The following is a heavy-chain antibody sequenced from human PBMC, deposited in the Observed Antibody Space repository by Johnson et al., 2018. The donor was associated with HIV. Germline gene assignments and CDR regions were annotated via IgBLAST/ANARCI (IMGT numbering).Heavy chain of an antibody. Sequence: VQLVESGGGVVQPGRSLRLSCAASEFTSSYYDMHWVRQGPGKGLQWVSGIGITGDTYYADSVKGRFTISRDNSKNTLYLQMNSLGAEDTAVYYCARDWNNWNYGVPDAFDIWGQGTMVTVSS. J-gene: IGHJ3*02. CDR3: ARDWNNWNYGVPDAFDI. V-gene: IGHV3-13*01. CDR1: EFTSSYYD. D-gene: IGHD1-7*01. CDR2: IGITGDT.